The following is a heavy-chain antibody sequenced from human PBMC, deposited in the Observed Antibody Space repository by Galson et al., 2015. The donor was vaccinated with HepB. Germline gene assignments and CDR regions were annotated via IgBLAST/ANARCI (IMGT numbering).Heavy chain of an antibody. CDR1: GGTFSSYA. CDR3: ARDRSEVVPAAIGWFDP. Sequence: SVKVSCKASGGTFSSYAISWVRQAPGQGLEWMGGIIPIFGTANYAQKFQGRVTITADESTSTAYMELSSLRSEDTAVYYCARDRSEVVPAAIGWFDPWGQGTLVTVSS. V-gene: IGHV1-69*13. CDR2: IIPIFGTA. D-gene: IGHD2-2*01. J-gene: IGHJ5*02.